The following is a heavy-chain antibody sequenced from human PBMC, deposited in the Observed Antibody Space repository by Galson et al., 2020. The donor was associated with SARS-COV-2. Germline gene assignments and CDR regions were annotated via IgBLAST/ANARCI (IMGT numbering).Heavy chain of an antibody. V-gene: IGHV4-31*03. J-gene: IGHJ6*03. CDR3: AEVSGSYNYYYMDV. Sequence: SENLSLTCTVSGGSISSAGYYWSWIRQHPGKGLEWIGYIYHSGSTYYKPSLKSRATISVDTSKNQFSLKLSSVTAADTAVYYCAEVSGSYNYYYMDVWGKGTTVTVSS. CDR1: GGSISSAGYY. D-gene: IGHD3-10*01. CDR2: IYHSGST.